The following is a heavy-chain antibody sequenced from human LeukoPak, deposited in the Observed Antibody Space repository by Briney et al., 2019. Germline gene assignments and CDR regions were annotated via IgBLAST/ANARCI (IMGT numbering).Heavy chain of an antibody. V-gene: IGHV3-23*01. J-gene: IGHJ2*01. CDR2: ISGSGGST. D-gene: IGHD2-15*01. Sequence: GGSLRLSCAASGFTFSSYAMSWVRQAPGKGLEWVSAISGSGGSTYYADSVKGRFTISRDNSKNTLYLQMNSLRAEDTAVYYCAKALIVVVVAADWYFDLWGRGTLVTVSS. CDR3: AKALIVVVVAADWYFDL. CDR1: GFTFSSYA.